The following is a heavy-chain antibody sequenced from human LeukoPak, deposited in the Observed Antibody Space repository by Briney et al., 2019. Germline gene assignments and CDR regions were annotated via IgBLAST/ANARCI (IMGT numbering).Heavy chain of an antibody. J-gene: IGHJ6*02. CDR2: INPNSGGT. V-gene: IGHV1-2*02. CDR1: GYTFTGYY. CDR3: ARPKTHYYYYGMDV. Sequence: APVKVSCKASGYTFTGYYMHWVRQAPGQGLEWMGWINPNSGGTNYAQKFQGRVTMTRDTSISTAYMELSRLRSDDTAVYYCARPKTHYYYYGMDVWGQGTTVTVSS.